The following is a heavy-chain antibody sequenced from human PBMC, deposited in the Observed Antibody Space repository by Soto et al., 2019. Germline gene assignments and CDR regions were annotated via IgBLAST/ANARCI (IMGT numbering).Heavy chain of an antibody. V-gene: IGHV4-59*01. CDR3: ARDLNTYYYGSGRPARYYYYYGMDV. CDR1: GGSISSYY. Sequence: LSLTCTVSGGSISSYYWSWIRQPPGKGLEWIGYIYYSGSTNYNPSLKSRVTISVDTSKNQFSLKLSSVTAADTAVYYCARDLNTYYYGSGRPARYYYYYGMDVWGQGTTVTVSS. D-gene: IGHD3-10*01. J-gene: IGHJ6*02. CDR2: IYYSGST.